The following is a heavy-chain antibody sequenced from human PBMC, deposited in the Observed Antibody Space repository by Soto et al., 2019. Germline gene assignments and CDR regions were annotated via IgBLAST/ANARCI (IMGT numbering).Heavy chain of an antibody. CDR3: AGDRGNYYGSGSYYGRHYYYYYGMDV. Sequence: PGGSLRLSCAASGFTFSSYGMHWVRQAPGKGLEWVAVIWYDGSNKYYADSVKGRFTISRDNSKNTLYLQMNSLRAEDTAVYYCAGDRGNYYGSGSYYGRHYYYYYGMDVWGQGTTVTVSS. D-gene: IGHD3-10*01. CDR2: IWYDGSNK. CDR1: GFTFSSYG. V-gene: IGHV3-33*01. J-gene: IGHJ6*02.